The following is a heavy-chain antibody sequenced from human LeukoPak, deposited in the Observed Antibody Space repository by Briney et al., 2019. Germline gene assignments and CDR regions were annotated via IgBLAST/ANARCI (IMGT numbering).Heavy chain of an antibody. CDR1: GYTFTNYH. D-gene: IGHD4-17*01. Sequence: GSVRVSCKASGYTFTNYHINWVRQASGQGLEWMGWMNPNNGDSGYAQNLQGRATITTDTSISIAYMELRILRSDDTAVYFCARTTSMTASGYDYWGQGTLVTVSS. J-gene: IGHJ4*02. CDR2: MNPNNGDS. V-gene: IGHV1-8*03. CDR3: ARTTSMTASGYDY.